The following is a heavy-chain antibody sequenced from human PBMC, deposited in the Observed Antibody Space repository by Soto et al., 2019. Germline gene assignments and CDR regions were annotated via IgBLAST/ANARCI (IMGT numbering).Heavy chain of an antibody. CDR2: IYDSGDA. V-gene: IGHV4-59*03. CDR3: VSSRTAVFGDALDI. D-gene: IGHD3-3*01. CDR1: GGSISRYF. J-gene: IGHJ3*02. Sequence: ETLSLTCSVSGGSISRYFKNWIRQAPGKGLEWIGCIYDSGDANYNPSLKSRVTLALDTSKNQFSLKLTSVTAADTAVYYCVSSRTAVFGDALDIWALGTMVTVSS.